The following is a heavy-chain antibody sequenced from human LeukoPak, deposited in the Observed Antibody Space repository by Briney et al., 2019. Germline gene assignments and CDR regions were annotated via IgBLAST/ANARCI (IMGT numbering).Heavy chain of an antibody. V-gene: IGHV1-46*03. CDR1: GYTFGSYG. J-gene: IGHJ4*02. D-gene: IGHD5-12*01. CDR2: INPSGGST. CDR3: ARDSGYDQFDY. Sequence: ASVKVSCKASGYTFGSYGIIWVRQAPGQGLEWMGIINPSGGSTSYAQKFQGRVTMTRDTSTSTVYMELSSLRSEDTAVYYCARDSGYDQFDYWGQGTLVTVSS.